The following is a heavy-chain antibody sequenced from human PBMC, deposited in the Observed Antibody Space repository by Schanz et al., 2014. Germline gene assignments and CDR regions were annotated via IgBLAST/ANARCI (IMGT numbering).Heavy chain of an antibody. D-gene: IGHD6-19*01. J-gene: IGHJ4*02. CDR3: VGIHVAVAEAFY. CDR2: ISGSGAST. Sequence: EVQLVESGGGLVQPGGSLRLSCVASGVTFSSYAMSWVRQASGKGLEWVSAISGSGASTYYADSVEGRFTISRDNAKNTLYLQMNSLRPEDTALYYCVGIHVAVAEAFYWGLGTLVTVSS. V-gene: IGHV3-23*04. CDR1: GVTFSSYA.